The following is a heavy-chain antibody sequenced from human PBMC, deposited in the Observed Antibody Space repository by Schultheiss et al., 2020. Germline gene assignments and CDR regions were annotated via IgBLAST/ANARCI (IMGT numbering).Heavy chain of an antibody. J-gene: IGHJ4*02. V-gene: IGHV4-39*07. CDR2: INHSGST. D-gene: IGHD3-9*01. CDR3: ATGRYGNFDY. Sequence: SETLSLTCTVSGGSISSGGYYWSWIRQPPGKGLEWIGEINHSGSTNYNPSLKSRVTISVDTSKNQFSLKLSSVTAADTAVYYCATGRYGNFDYWGQGTLVTVSS. CDR1: GGSISSGGYY.